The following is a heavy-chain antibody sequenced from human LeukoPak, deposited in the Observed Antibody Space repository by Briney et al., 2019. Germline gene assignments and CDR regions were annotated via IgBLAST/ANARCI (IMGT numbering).Heavy chain of an antibody. CDR3: AKDSGPAMVVVLDY. CDR2: ISGSGST. D-gene: IGHD5-18*01. J-gene: IGHJ4*02. CDR1: GFTFSSYA. Sequence: GGSLRLSCAASGFTFSSYAMSWVRQAPGKGLEWVSAISGSGSTYYADSVKGRFTISRDNAKNSLYMQMNSLRVEDMALYYCAKDSGPAMVVVLDYWGQGTLVTVSS. V-gene: IGHV3-23*01.